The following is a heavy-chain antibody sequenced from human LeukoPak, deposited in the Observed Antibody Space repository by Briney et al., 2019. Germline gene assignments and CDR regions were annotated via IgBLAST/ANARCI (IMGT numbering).Heavy chain of an antibody. Sequence: GGSLRLSCAASGFTFSDFYMTWIRQAPGKGLEWVSYISNSGNTIYYADSVRGRFTISRDNAENSLYLQMNSLRVEDTAVYYCARDPPGSGWALDYWGQGTLVTVSS. D-gene: IGHD6-19*01. CDR3: ARDPPGSGWALDY. V-gene: IGHV3-11*04. CDR2: ISNSGNTI. J-gene: IGHJ4*02. CDR1: GFTFSDFY.